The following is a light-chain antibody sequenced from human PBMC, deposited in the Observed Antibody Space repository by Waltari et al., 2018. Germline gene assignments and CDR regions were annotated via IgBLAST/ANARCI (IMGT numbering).Light chain of an antibody. CDR2: AAS. Sequence: DIQMTQSPSSLSASVGDRVTITCRASQNINIYLNWYQQQAGKPPSLLIYAASTLQSGVPSRFSGSGSGTDFTLTISSLQPEDIATYYCQQSHKIPYSFGQGTKLQIK. CDR1: QNINIY. V-gene: IGKV1-39*01. CDR3: QQSHKIPYS. J-gene: IGKJ2*03.